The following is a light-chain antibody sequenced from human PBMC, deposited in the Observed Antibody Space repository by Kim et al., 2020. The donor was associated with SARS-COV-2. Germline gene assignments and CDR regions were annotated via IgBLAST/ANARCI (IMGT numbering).Light chain of an antibody. CDR3: KQRSNWPPVYT. J-gene: IGKJ2*01. Sequence: EIVLTQSPATLSLSPGERATLSCRASQSVSSYLAWYQQKPGQAPRLLIYDAPNRATGIPARFSGSGSGTDFTLTISSLEPEDFAVYYCKQRSNWPPVYTFGQGTKLEI. V-gene: IGKV3-11*01. CDR1: QSVSSY. CDR2: DAP.